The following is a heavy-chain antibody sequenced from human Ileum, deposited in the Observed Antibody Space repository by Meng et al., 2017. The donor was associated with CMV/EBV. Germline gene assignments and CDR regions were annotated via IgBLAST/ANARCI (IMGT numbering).Heavy chain of an antibody. Sequence: CAGYGFTFSSYWMHWVRQAPGKGLVWVSRINSDGSTTRYADSVKGRFTISRDNAKNTLYLQMNSLRAEDTAVYYCARDSDAVGVTIDYWGQGTLVTVSS. CDR2: INSDGSTT. J-gene: IGHJ4*02. CDR1: GFTFSSYW. D-gene: IGHD1-26*01. CDR3: ARDSDAVGVTIDY. V-gene: IGHV3-74*01.